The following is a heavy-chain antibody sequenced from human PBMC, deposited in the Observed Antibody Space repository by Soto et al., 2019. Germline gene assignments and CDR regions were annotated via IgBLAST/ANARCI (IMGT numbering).Heavy chain of an antibody. J-gene: IGHJ6*02. D-gene: IGHD6-13*01. V-gene: IGHV3-30*18. CDR2: ISYDGSNK. CDR3: AKGRSIAAAVSGMDV. Sequence: QVQLVESGGGVVQPGRSLRLSCAASGFTFSSYGMHWVRQAPGKGLEWVAVISYDGSNKYYADSVKGRFTISRDNSKNTLYLQMNSLRAEDTAVYYCAKGRSIAAAVSGMDVWGQGTTVTVS. CDR1: GFTFSSYG.